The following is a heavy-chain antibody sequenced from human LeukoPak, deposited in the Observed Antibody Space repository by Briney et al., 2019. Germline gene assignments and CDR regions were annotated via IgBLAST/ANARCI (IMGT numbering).Heavy chain of an antibody. D-gene: IGHD6-19*01. CDR2: IYYSGST. Sequence: SETLSLTCTVSGGSISSSSYYWGWIRQPPGKGLEWVGSIYYSGSTYSNPSLKSRVTIFVDTSKNQFSLKLTSVSAADTAMYYCARTVSRLGVATWGYWGQGTLVIASS. J-gene: IGHJ4*02. CDR3: ARTVSRLGVATWGY. CDR1: GGSISSSSYY. V-gene: IGHV4-39*01.